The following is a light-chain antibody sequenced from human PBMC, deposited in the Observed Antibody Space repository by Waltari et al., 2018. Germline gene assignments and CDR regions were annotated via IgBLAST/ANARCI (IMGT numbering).Light chain of an antibody. CDR2: WAC. CDR3: QQCYGLPLT. J-gene: IGKJ3*01. Sequence: DIVMTQSPDSLAVSLGERATINCKSSQSVLYDSNNKNYLGWYQKKPGQPPKLLISWACTREYGLPDRFSGSGSGTDFTLTISSLQAEDVAVYYCQQCYGLPLTFGPGTRVDIK. V-gene: IGKV4-1*01. CDR1: QSVLYDSNNKNY.